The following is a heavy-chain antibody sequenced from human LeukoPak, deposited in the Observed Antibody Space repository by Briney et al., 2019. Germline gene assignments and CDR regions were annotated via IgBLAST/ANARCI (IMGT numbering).Heavy chain of an antibody. Sequence: ASVKVSCKASGYTFTGYYMHKVRQAPGQGLEWMGRINPNSGGTNYAQKFQGRVTMTRDTSISTAYMELSRLRSDDTAVYYCAREYSGSYWSYWGQGTLVTVSS. CDR3: AREYSGSYWSY. V-gene: IGHV1-2*06. D-gene: IGHD1-26*01. CDR2: INPNSGGT. J-gene: IGHJ4*02. CDR1: GYTFTGYY.